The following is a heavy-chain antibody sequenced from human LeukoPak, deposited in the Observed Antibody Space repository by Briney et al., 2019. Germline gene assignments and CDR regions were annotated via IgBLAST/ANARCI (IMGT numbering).Heavy chain of an antibody. CDR1: GFTFSSYA. J-gene: IGHJ1*01. CDR2: ISGSGGST. V-gene: IGHV3-23*01. Sequence: GGSLRLSCAASGFTFSSYAMSWVRQAPGKGLEWVSTISGSGGSTYYAGSVKGRFTISRDNSNNTVSLQMNSLRAEDTAVYYCAKDGPRSYYDGGVSLKYFEHWGQGTLVTVSS. CDR3: AKDGPRSYYDGGVSLKYFEH. D-gene: IGHD3-22*01.